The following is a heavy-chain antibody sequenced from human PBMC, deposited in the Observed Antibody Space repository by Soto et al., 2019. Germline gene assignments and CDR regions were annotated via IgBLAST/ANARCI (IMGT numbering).Heavy chain of an antibody. V-gene: IGHV4-39*01. CDR2: IYYSGST. Sequence: QLQLQESGPGLVKPSETLSLTCTVSGGSISRSSYYWGWIRQPPGKGLEWIGSIYYSGSTYYNPSLTRXVXLXXDTSKNQFSLKLSSVTAADTAVYYCARHDYGGFGLWGQGTLVTVSS. CDR3: ARHDYGGFGL. D-gene: IGHD4-17*01. CDR1: GGSISRSSYY. J-gene: IGHJ4*02.